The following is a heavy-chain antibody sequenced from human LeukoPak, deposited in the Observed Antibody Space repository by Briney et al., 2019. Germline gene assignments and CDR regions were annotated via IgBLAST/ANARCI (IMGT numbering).Heavy chain of an antibody. J-gene: IGHJ4*02. Sequence: SETLSLTCAVSGYSIRSGDYWGWIRQSPGKGLEWIGSIYHSGSTHYNPSLKSRVTISVDTSKNQFSLMLSSVTAADTAVYYCARNRSVATTPGFDHWGQGTLVTVSS. V-gene: IGHV4-38-2*01. CDR3: ARNRSVATTPGFDH. CDR2: IYHSGST. CDR1: GYSIRSGDY. D-gene: IGHD5-12*01.